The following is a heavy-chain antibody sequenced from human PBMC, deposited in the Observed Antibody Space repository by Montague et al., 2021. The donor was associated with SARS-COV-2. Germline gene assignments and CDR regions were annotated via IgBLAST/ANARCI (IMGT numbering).Heavy chain of an antibody. Sequence: SETLSLTCAVYGGSFNDYYWTWVRQPPGKGLEWIGEITHSGGIKYNPSLQNRVSMSVDKSKNQFSLKLTSVTVADAATYYCASGQVTAVAVLIVFPGAGAVDSWGRGTTVTVSS. V-gene: IGHV4-34*01. CDR2: ITHSGGI. CDR3: ASGQVTAVAVLIVFPGAGAVDS. CDR1: GGSFNDYY. D-gene: IGHD2-21*01. J-gene: IGHJ3*01.